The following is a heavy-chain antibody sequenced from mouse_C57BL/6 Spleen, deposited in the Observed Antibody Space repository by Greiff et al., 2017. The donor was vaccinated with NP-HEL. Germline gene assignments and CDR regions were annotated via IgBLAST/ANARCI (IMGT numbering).Heavy chain of an antibody. J-gene: IGHJ2*01. CDR3: ARGDLPNVFDY. D-gene: IGHD5-5*01. CDR1: GYTFTSYG. Sequence: QVQLKQSGAELARPGASVKLSCKASGYTFTSYGISWVKQRTGQGLEWIGEIYPRSGNTYYNEKFKGKATLTADKSSSTAYMELRSLTSEDSAVYFCARGDLPNVFDYWGQGTTLTVSS. CDR2: IYPRSGNT. V-gene: IGHV1-81*01.